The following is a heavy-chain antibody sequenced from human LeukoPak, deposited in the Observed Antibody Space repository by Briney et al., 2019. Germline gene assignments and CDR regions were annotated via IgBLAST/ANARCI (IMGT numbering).Heavy chain of an antibody. V-gene: IGHV5-10-1*01. CDR2: IDPSDSFT. Sequence: GESLKISCKAFGYFFTNYWISWVRQMPGKGLEWMGRIDPSDSFTNYSPSFQGHVTISTDKSISTAYLQWTSLRASDTAIYYCARRYSSGWYSNAEYFQHWGQGTLVTVSS. J-gene: IGHJ1*01. CDR1: GYFFTNYW. D-gene: IGHD6-19*01. CDR3: ARRYSSGWYSNAEYFQH.